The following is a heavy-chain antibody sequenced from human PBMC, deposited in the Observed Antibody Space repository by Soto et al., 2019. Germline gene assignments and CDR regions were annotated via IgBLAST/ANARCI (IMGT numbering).Heavy chain of an antibody. CDR2: ISAYNGNT. CDR1: GYSFTSYG. CDR3: ASGYYRYYYYYMDV. Sequence: GASVKVSCKASGYSFTSYGISWVLQAPGQGLEWMGWISAYNGNTNYAQKLQGRVTMTTDTSTSTAYMELRSLRSDDTAVYYCASGYYRYYYYYMDVWGKGTTVTVSS. J-gene: IGHJ6*03. V-gene: IGHV1-18*01. D-gene: IGHD3-3*01.